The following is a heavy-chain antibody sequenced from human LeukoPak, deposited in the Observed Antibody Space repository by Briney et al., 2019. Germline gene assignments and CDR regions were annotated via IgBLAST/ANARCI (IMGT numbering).Heavy chain of an antibody. D-gene: IGHD1-26*01. CDR1: GFTFSRYA. Sequence: QPGGSLRLSCSASGFTFSRYAMHWVRQAPGKGLEWVSVIHSGGTTFYADSVKGRFTISRDNSKNTLYLQMNSLRVEDTAVYYCARIVGVGEIDYWGQGTLVTVSS. CDR3: ARIVGVGEIDY. J-gene: IGHJ4*02. CDR2: IHSGGTT. V-gene: IGHV3-53*01.